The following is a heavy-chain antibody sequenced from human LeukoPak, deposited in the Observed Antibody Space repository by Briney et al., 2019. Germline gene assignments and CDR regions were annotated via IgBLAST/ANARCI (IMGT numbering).Heavy chain of an antibody. CDR1: GFTVSSNY. CDR2: IYSGGST. CDR3: ARETMTAIPKLDWYFDL. D-gene: IGHD2-21*02. Sequence: PGGSLRLSCAVSGFTVSSNYMSWVRQAPGKGLEWVSVIYSGGSTYYADSVKGRFTISRDNSKNTLYLQMNSLRAEDTAVYYCARETMTAIPKLDWYFDLWGRGTLVTVSS. J-gene: IGHJ2*01. V-gene: IGHV3-53*01.